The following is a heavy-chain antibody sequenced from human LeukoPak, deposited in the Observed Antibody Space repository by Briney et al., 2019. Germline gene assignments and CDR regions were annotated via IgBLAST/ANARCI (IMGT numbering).Heavy chain of an antibody. CDR1: GGSISSYY. CDR3: ARDYPDSSGYPNNWFDP. Sequence: SETLSLTCTVSGGSISSYYWSWIRQPPGKGLEWIGYIYYSGSTNYNPSLKSRVTISVDTSKNQFSLKLSSVTAADTAVYYCARDYPDSSGYPNNWFDPWGQGTLVTISS. CDR2: IYYSGST. J-gene: IGHJ5*02. D-gene: IGHD3-22*01. V-gene: IGHV4-59*01.